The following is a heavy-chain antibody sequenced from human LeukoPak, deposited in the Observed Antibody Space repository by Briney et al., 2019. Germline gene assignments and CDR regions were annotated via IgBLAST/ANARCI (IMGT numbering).Heavy chain of an antibody. J-gene: IGHJ4*02. CDR3: ARDFPLIDY. Sequence: GGSLRLSCAASGFTVSSNYMSWVRQAPGKGLEWVSVIYSGGSTYYAAPVKGRFTISRENSKNTLYLQMNSLRAEDTAVYYCARDFPLIDYWGQGTLVTVSS. CDR2: IYSGGST. V-gene: IGHV3-66*01. CDR1: GFTVSSNY.